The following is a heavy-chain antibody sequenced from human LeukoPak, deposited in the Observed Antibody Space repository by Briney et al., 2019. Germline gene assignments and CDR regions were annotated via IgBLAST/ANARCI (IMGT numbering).Heavy chain of an antibody. D-gene: IGHD3-22*01. V-gene: IGHV4-34*01. CDR2: INHSGST. CDR1: GGSFSGYY. CDR3: ARAGVRYYYDSSGYRLSFDY. Sequence: SETLSLTCAVYGGSFSGYYWSWIRQPPGKGLEWIGEINHSGSTNYIPSLKSRVTISVDTSKNQFSLKLSSVTAADTAVYYCARAGVRYYYDSSGYRLSFDYWGQGTLVTVSS. J-gene: IGHJ4*02.